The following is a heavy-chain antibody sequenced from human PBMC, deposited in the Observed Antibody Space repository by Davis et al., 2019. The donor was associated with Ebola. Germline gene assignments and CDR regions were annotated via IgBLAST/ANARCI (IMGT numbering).Heavy chain of an antibody. CDR2: INPNSGGT. D-gene: IGHD6-19*01. J-gene: IGHJ1*01. CDR3: ARGLLNSSGWPKGYFQH. V-gene: IGHV1-2*06. CDR1: GYTFTGYY. Sequence: AASVKVSCKASGYTFTGYYMHWVRQAPGQGLEWMGRINPNSGGTNYAQKFQGRVTITADESTSTAYMELSSLRSEDTAVYYCARGLLNSSGWPKGYFQHWGQGTLVTVSS.